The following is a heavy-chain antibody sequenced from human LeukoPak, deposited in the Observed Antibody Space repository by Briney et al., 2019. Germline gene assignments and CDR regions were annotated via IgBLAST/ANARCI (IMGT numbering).Heavy chain of an antibody. CDR1: GFTFSSYA. V-gene: IGHV3-23*01. D-gene: IGHD3-10*01. CDR3: AKASYYYGSGSYPHKAFDY. J-gene: IGHJ4*02. Sequence: GGSLRLSCAASGFTFSSYAMSWVRQAPGKGLELVSAISGSGGSTYYADSGKGRFTISRDNSKNTLYMQMNSLRAEDTAVYYCAKASYYYGSGSYPHKAFDYWGQGTLVTVSS. CDR2: ISGSGGST.